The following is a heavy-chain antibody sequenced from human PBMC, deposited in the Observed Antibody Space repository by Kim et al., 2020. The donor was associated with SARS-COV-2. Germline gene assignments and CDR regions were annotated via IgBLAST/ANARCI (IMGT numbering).Heavy chain of an antibody. CDR2: INSDGSST. CDR1: GFTFSSYL. CDR3: ARTRGAYYYDGMDV. V-gene: IGHV3-74*01. J-gene: IGHJ6*02. Sequence: GGSLRLSCAASGFTFSSYLMHWVRQAPGKGLVWVSRINSDGSSTSYADSVKGRFTISRDNAKNTLYLQMNSLRAEDTAVYYCARTRGAYYYDGMDVWGQGTTVTFSS. D-gene: IGHD3-10*01.